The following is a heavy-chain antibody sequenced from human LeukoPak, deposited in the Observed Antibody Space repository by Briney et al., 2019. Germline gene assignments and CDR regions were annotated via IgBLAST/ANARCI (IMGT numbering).Heavy chain of an antibody. CDR1: GGSISSYY. D-gene: IGHD3-3*01. J-gene: IGHJ4*02. CDR2: IYYSGST. CDR3: ARVVWGLVTIFGEEFDY. V-gene: IGHV4-59*12. Sequence: SETLSLTCTVSGGSISSYYWSWIRQPPGKGLEWIGYIYYSGSTNYNPSLKSRVTISVDTSKNQFSLKLSSVTAADTAVYYCARVVWGLVTIFGEEFDYWGQGTLVTVSS.